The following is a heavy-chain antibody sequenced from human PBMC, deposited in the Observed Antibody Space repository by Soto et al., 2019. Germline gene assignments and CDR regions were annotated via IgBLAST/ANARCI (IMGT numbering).Heavy chain of an antibody. Sequence: GGSLRLSCAASGFTFSSYAMSWVRQAPGKGLEWVSAISGSGGSTYYADSVKGRFTISRDNSKNTLYLQMNSLRAEDTAVYYCAGPAAFGSSGYYFDWGQGTLVTVSS. J-gene: IGHJ4*02. CDR2: ISGSGGST. CDR3: AGPAAFGSSGYYFD. V-gene: IGHV3-23*01. CDR1: GFTFSSYA. D-gene: IGHD3-22*01.